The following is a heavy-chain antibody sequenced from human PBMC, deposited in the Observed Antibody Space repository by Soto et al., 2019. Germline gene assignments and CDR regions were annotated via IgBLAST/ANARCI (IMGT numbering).Heavy chain of an antibody. J-gene: IGHJ4*02. Sequence: QVQLQESGPGLVKPSETLSLTCTVSAGSISSYYWSWIRQPPGKGLEWIGYMYHSGSTNYNPSLKRRVIISIDTSRNQFSLPLSSVTAADTAVYYCARGTFGVVKDWGPGALVTVSS. CDR1: AGSISSYY. CDR3: ARGTFGVVKD. CDR2: MYHSGST. V-gene: IGHV4-59*01. D-gene: IGHD3-3*01.